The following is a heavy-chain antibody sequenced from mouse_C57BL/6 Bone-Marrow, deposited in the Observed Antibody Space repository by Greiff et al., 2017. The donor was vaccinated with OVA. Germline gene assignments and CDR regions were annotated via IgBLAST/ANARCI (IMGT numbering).Heavy chain of an antibody. CDR1: GYTFTSYW. CDR3: ARGQYDGYYAWFDY. Sequence: QVQLQQPGAELVRPGSSVKLSCKASGYTFTSYWMHWVKQRPIQGLEWIGNIDPSDSETHYNQKFKDKATLTVDKSSSTAYMQLSSLTSEDSAVYYCARGQYDGYYAWFDYWGQGTLVTVSA. D-gene: IGHD2-3*01. V-gene: IGHV1-52*01. J-gene: IGHJ3*01. CDR2: IDPSDSET.